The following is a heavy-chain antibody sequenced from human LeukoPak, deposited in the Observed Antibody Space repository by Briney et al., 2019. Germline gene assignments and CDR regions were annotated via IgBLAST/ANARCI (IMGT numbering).Heavy chain of an antibody. CDR2: ISGDGTST. CDR3: ARTDWYFDL. D-gene: IGHD2-21*02. CDR1: GFTFRTHR. Sequence: GGSLRLSCAASGFTFRTHRMHWVRQAPGKGLVWVSRISGDGTSTNYADSVKGRFTISRDNAKNTLYLQMNSLRAEDTAVYYCARTDWYFDLWGRGTLVTVSS. V-gene: IGHV3-74*01. J-gene: IGHJ2*01.